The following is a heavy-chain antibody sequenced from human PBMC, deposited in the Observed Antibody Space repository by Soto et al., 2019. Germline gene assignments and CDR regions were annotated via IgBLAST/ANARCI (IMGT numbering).Heavy chain of an antibody. V-gene: IGHV1-2*02. D-gene: IGHD5-18*01. CDR2: INPNSGGT. CDR1: GYTFTGYY. J-gene: IGHJ6*02. Sequence: GASVKVSCKASGYTFTGYYMHWVRQAPGQGLEWMGWINPNSGGTNYAQKFQGRVTMTRDTSISTAYMELSRLRSDDTAVYYCARDWVDTAIQGHYYYYYGMDAWGQGTRVTFSS. CDR3: ARDWVDTAIQGHYYYYYGMDA.